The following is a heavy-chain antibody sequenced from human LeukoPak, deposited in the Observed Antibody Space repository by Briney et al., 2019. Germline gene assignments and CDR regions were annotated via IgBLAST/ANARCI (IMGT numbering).Heavy chain of an antibody. D-gene: IGHD1-26*01. CDR1: GGSISSYY. J-gene: IGHJ3*02. CDR3: ARVGATTGAFDI. V-gene: IGHV4-59*08. CDR2: IYYSGST. Sequence: PSETLSLTCTVSGGSISSYYWSWIRQPPGKGLEWIGYIYYSGSTNYNPSLKSRVTISVDTSKNQFSLKLSSVTAADTAVYYCARVGATTGAFDIWGQGTMVTVSS.